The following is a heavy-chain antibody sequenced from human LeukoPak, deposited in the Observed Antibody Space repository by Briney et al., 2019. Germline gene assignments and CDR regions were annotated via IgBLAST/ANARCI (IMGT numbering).Heavy chain of an antibody. J-gene: IGHJ4*02. CDR3: ARHPGSHCSTATCYTGGVFDY. Sequence: SETLSLTCSVSGGSISRTDYYWGWIRQPPGKGLEWIGSIYYTGSTFYNPSLKSRVTISADTSKNQLSLKLSSVTAADTAVYYCARHPGSHCSTATCYTGGVFDYWGQGILVTVSS. V-gene: IGHV4-39*01. CDR1: GGSISRTDYY. D-gene: IGHD2-2*01. CDR2: IYYTGST.